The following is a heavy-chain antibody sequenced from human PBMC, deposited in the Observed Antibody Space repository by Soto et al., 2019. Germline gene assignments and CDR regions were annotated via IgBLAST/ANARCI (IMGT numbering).Heavy chain of an antibody. CDR1: AITFSDFY. CDR3: ARWFGGFDS. D-gene: IGHD3-10*01. Sequence: QVQLVESGGGLVKPGGSMRLSCAASAITFSDFYMSWIRQAPGKGLEWVSYIGSISSYTNYADSVKGRFTISRDNAKNSLYLQMTSLRAEDTAVYYCARWFGGFDSWGQGTLVTVSS. J-gene: IGHJ4*02. CDR2: IGSISSYT. V-gene: IGHV3-11*05.